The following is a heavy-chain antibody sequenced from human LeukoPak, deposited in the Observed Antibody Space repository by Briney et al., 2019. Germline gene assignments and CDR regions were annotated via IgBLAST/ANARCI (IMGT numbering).Heavy chain of an antibody. Sequence: SGPTLVKPTQTLTLTCTFSGFSLSTSGVGVGWIRQPPGKALEWLALIFWDDAKRYSPSLKSRLSITKDTSKNQVVIKMTNMAPGNNPTFYCAPSRWGGFPYFDYWAQETLVTVSS. V-gene: IGHV2-5*02. D-gene: IGHD3-16*01. CDR3: APSRWGGFPYFDY. J-gene: IGHJ4*02. CDR1: GFSLSTSGVG. CDR2: IFWDDAK.